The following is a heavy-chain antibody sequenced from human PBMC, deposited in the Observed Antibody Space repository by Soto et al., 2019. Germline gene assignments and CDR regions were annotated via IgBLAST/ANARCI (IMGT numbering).Heavy chain of an antibody. CDR1: GGIFSSYA. Sequence: GASVKVSCKASGGIFSSYAISWVRQAPGQGLEWMGGIIPIFGTANYAQKFLGRVTITADESTSTAYMELSSLRSEDTAVYYCARGTYYYDSSGYYDAFDIWGQGTMVTVSS. D-gene: IGHD3-22*01. J-gene: IGHJ3*02. CDR2: IIPIFGTA. V-gene: IGHV1-69*13. CDR3: ARGTYYYDSSGYYDAFDI.